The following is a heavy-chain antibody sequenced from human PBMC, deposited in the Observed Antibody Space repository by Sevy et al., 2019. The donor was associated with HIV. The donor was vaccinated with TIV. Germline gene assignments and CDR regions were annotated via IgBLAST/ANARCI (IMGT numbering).Heavy chain of an antibody. Sequence: GGSLRLSCAASGFTFSSYSMNWVRQAPEKVLEWISFVSGNSGAINCADSVKGRFTISRDNAKNSLYLQMNSLRVDDTAVYYCARDMGGSYTPLDYWGQGTLVTVSS. V-gene: IGHV3-48*01. CDR3: ARDMGGSYTPLDY. D-gene: IGHD3-10*01. CDR1: GFTFSSYS. CDR2: VSGNSGAI. J-gene: IGHJ4*02.